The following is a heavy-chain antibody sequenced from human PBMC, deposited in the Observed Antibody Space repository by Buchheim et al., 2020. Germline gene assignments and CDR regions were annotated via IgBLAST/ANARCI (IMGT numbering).Heavy chain of an antibody. CDR3: AKGSLSIAPAGLFDY. V-gene: IGHV3-23*01. J-gene: IGHJ4*02. Sequence: EVQLLESGGGLVQPAGSLRLSCAASGFTFSSYAMSWVRQAPGKGLELVSSVSASGGSTYYADSVKGRFTISRDNSKNTLYPQMSRLRAEDTAVYYCAKGSLSIAPAGLFDYWGQGTL. D-gene: IGHD6-13*01. CDR1: GFTFSSYA. CDR2: VSASGGST.